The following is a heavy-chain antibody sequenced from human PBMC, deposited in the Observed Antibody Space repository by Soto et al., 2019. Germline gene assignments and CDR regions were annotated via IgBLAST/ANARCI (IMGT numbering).Heavy chain of an antibody. Sequence: GGSLRLSCAASGFTFSSYGMHWVRQAPGKGLEWVAVISYDGSNKYYADSVKGRFTISRDNSKNTLYLQMNSLRAEDTAVYYCAKPRTGYSSGWTFDYWGQGTLVTVSS. CDR2: ISYDGSNK. D-gene: IGHD6-19*01. CDR1: GFTFSSYG. CDR3: AKPRTGYSSGWTFDY. J-gene: IGHJ4*02. V-gene: IGHV3-30*18.